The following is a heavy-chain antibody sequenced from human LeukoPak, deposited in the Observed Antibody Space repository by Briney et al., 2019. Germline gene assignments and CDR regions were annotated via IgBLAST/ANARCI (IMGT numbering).Heavy chain of an antibody. V-gene: IGHV3-53*01. CDR3: AKDRDTSIGWGPGHHNGMDV. J-gene: IGHJ6*02. CDR2: IYGGGNT. D-gene: IGHD5-24*01. CDR1: GFSVSSNY. Sequence: GGSLRLSCAASGFSVSSNYMTWVRQAPGKGRECVSVIYGGGNTYYADSVGGRFTISRDNSKNTLYLQMNSLRAEDTAVYYCAKDRDTSIGWGPGHHNGMDVWGQGTTVTVSS.